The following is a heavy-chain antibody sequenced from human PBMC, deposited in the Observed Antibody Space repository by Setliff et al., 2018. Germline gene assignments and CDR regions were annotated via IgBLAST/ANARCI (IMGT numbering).Heavy chain of an antibody. CDR1: GMSITSYY. CDR2: IYYTGST. J-gene: IGHJ5*02. CDR3: ARALRSPLGGTAFVPIHFDP. Sequence: SETLSLTCSVSGMSITSYYWSWIRQSPGRGLEWIGDIYYTGSTTYSPSLKSRVTISPDTSKNQFHLTVNSVTAADTAMYYCARALRSPLGGTAFVPIHFDPWGQGILVTVSS. V-gene: IGHV4-59*01. D-gene: IGHD3-16*01.